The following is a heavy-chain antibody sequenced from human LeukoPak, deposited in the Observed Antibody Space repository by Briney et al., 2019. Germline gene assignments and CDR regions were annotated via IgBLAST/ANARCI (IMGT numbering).Heavy chain of an antibody. CDR1: GGTFSSYA. V-gene: IGHV1-69*05. Sequence: AAVTVSCRASGGTFSSYAISWVRQAPGQGLEWMRGIILIFGKANYAQKFTGRVTITTEEYTSTAYMGLSSLGSEDPAVYYCARGTGASSHNAFGIWGQGTMVTVSS. CDR3: ARGTGASSHNAFGI. CDR2: IILIFGKA. J-gene: IGHJ3*02. D-gene: IGHD6-25*01.